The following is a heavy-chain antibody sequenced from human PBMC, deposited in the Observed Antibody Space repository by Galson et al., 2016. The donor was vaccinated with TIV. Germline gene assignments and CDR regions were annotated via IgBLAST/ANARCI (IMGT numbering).Heavy chain of an antibody. CDR1: GYTFTHYP. J-gene: IGHJ4*02. Sequence: SVKVSCKASGYTFTHYPMHWVRQAPGQSLEWMGWINARNGNTKLSQKIHGRVTLTTDTSASTAYMELTRLRSDDTAVYYCARPPYCGGDCYKYVLWGQGTLVTVSS. CDR3: ARPPYCGGDCYKYVL. D-gene: IGHD2-21*01. CDR2: INARNGNT. V-gene: IGHV1-3*01.